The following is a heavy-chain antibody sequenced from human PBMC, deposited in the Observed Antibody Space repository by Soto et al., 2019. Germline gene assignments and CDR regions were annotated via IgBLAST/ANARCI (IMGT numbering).Heavy chain of an antibody. D-gene: IGHD3-10*01. V-gene: IGHV4-59*08. CDR2: INYDGYS. CDR1: GGSITNYY. Sequence: QVQLQESGPGLVKPSETLSLTCTVSGGSITNYYCSWFRQPPGKGLEWIGYINYDGYSAYNLSLKRRVTRSMDASKTQFSMMLEFVTATDTAVYYCARHGFGPLHGLVDVWGPGTTVIVSS. CDR3: ARHGFGPLHGLVDV. J-gene: IGHJ6*02.